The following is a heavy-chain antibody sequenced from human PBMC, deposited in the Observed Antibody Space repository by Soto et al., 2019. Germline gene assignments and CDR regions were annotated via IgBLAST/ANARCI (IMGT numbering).Heavy chain of an antibody. V-gene: IGHV3-21*01. Sequence: LRLSSAASGFTFNSYSMSWVRQAPGKGLEWVSSMSRSSRYIYYADSVKGRFTISRDNARNSVYLQMNSLRAEDTAVYYCARDGGVAATLANYFDYWGQGTLVTVSS. CDR1: GFTFNSYS. D-gene: IGHD2-15*01. CDR2: MSRSSRYI. CDR3: ARDGGVAATLANYFDY. J-gene: IGHJ4*02.